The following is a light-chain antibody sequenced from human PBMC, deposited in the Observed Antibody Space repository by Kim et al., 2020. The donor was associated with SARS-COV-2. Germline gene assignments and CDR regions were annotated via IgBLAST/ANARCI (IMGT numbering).Light chain of an antibody. CDR2: GAS. J-gene: IGKJ4*01. CDR3: QQYNDWPLLT. V-gene: IGKV3-15*01. CDR1: QSVTSN. Sequence: ERVMTQSPATLPVSPGERATLSCRASQSVTSNLAWYQQKPGQAPRLLIYGASTRATGISARFSGSGSGTEFSLTIRSLQSEDLAVYYCQQYNDWPLLTFGGGTKVDIK.